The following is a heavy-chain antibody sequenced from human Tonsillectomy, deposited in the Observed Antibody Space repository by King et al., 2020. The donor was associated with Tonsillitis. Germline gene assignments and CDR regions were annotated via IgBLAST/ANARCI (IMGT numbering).Heavy chain of an antibody. D-gene: IGHD3-9*01. J-gene: IGHJ4*02. Sequence: TLKESGPTLVKPTQTLTLTCTFSGFSLSTSGVGVGWIRQPPGKALEWLALIYWNDDKRYSPSLKSRLTITKDTSKNQVVLTMTNMDPVDTATYYCAHRRITLYTEGFDYWGQGTLVTVSS. V-gene: IGHV2-5*01. CDR2: IYWNDDK. CDR1: GFSLSTSGVG. CDR3: AHRRITLYTEGFDY.